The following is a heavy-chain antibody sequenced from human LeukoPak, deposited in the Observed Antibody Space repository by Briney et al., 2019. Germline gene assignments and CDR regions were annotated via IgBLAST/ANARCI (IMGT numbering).Heavy chain of an antibody. CDR1: GFSFSSYA. Sequence: AGGSLRLSCAASGFSFSSYAMSWVRQPPGKGLEWVSSFSGGGGDTYYADSVKGRFTISRDNSKNTLCLQMDSLRVEDTAVYYCARDWPSGRQQLPDYDAVDIWGQGTMVTVSS. CDR3: ARDWPSGRQQLPDYDAVDI. CDR2: FSGGGGDT. D-gene: IGHD6-13*01. J-gene: IGHJ3*02. V-gene: IGHV3-23*01.